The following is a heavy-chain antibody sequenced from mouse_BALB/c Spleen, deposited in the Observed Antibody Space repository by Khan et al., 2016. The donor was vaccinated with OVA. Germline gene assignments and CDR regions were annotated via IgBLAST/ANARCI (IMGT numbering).Heavy chain of an antibody. J-gene: IGHJ2*01. CDR3: ARVYGGDFDY. Sequence: QLEESGPGLVKPSQSLSLICTVTGYSITSDYAWNWIRQFPGNKLEWMGFISYSGNTNYNPSLKSRISITRDTSKNQFFLHLNSVTTEDTATDYCARVYGGDFDYWGQGTTLTVSS. CDR1: GYSITSDYA. CDR2: ISYSGNT. V-gene: IGHV3-2*02. D-gene: IGHD1-1*01.